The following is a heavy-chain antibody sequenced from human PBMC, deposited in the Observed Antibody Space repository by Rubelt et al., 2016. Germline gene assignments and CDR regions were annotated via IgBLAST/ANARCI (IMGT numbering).Heavy chain of an antibody. CDR1: GYTFTSYA. Sequence: QVQLVQSGAEVKKPGASVKVSCKASGYTFTSYAMHWVRQAPGQRLEWMGWINAGNGNTKYSQKFKGRGTITRDTSASTAYMELSSLRSEDTAVYYCARSKDTAMVTDADWYFDLWGRGTLVTVSS. CDR2: INAGNGNT. V-gene: IGHV1-3*01. CDR3: ARSKDTAMVTDADWYFDL. J-gene: IGHJ2*01. D-gene: IGHD5-18*01.